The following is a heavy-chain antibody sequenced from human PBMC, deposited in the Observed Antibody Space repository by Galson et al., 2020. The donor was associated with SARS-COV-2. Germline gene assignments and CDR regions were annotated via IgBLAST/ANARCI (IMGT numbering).Heavy chain of an antibody. V-gene: IGHV3-23*01. Sequence: GASLKISCAASGFTFSNYAMSWVRQAPGKGLEWVSAISGSGGSTYYADSLKGRFTISRDNSRNTLYLHMNSVRAEDTALYYCATDRGYGSGSPAVLDYGGQGTLVTVSS. J-gene: IGHJ4*02. D-gene: IGHD3-10*01. CDR2: ISGSGGST. CDR1: GFTFSNYA. CDR3: ATDRGYGSGSPAVLDY.